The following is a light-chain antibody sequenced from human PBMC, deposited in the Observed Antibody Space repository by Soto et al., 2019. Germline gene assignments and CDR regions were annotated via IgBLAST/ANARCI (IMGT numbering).Light chain of an antibody. J-gene: IGKJ1*01. CDR1: QSVSSSY. CDR3: HQYGRSGP. V-gene: IGKV3-20*01. Sequence: KQSPGTVSFSKGERATLSCRASQSVSSSYLAWYQQKPGQAPRLLIYGASRRAAGIPDRFSGSGAGTDFTLTISRLEPDDFPVYYSHQYGRSGPFGQRTKVDI. CDR2: GAS.